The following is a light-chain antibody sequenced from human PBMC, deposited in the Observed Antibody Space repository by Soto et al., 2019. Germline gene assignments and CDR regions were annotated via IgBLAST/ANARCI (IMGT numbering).Light chain of an antibody. CDR2: GAS. CDR1: QSFSSN. Sequence: EIVMTQSPATLSVSPGERATLSCRASQSFSSNLAWYQQKPGQAPRLLIYGASTRATGIPARFSGSGSGTEFALTISSLQSEDFAVYYCQQYNNWPPWTVGQGTKVDIK. V-gene: IGKV3-15*01. J-gene: IGKJ1*01. CDR3: QQYNNWPPWT.